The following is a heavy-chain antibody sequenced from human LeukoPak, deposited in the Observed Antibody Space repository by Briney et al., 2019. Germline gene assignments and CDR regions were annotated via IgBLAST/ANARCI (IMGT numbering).Heavy chain of an antibody. CDR2: IYSGCPRT. CDR3: AKRHYSGSGPSDY. V-gene: IGHV5-51*01. J-gene: IGHJ4*02. D-gene: IGHD3-10*01. CDR1: GYNFPDYW. Sequence: GESLKISCQDTGYNFPDYWIAWVRQMPGKGLEGMGIIYSGCPRTLHSPSFQGQVTISSDKSTSTAYLQWTSLKASDTATYYCAKRHYSGSGPSDYWGQGTQVTVSS.